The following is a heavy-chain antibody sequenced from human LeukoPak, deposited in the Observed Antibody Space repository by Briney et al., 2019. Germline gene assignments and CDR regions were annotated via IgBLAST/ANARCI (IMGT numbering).Heavy chain of an antibody. Sequence: GSLRLSCAASGFTFSDYYMSWIRQAPGKGPEWISYISGSGSSIYYADSAKGRFTISRDNAKNSLYLQMNGLTVDDTAMYYCARLPITVTTLDYWGQGTLVTVSS. J-gene: IGHJ4*02. CDR3: ARLPITVTTLDY. D-gene: IGHD4-17*01. CDR1: GFTFSDYY. V-gene: IGHV3-11*01. CDR2: ISGSGSSI.